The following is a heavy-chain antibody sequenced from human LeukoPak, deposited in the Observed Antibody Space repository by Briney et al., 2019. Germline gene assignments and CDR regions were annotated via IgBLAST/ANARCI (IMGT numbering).Heavy chain of an antibody. V-gene: IGHV5-51*01. CDR3: TRSPRDGYHDAFDI. CDR1: GYSFTTYW. CDR2: IYPGDSDT. Sequence: GESLKISCKGSGYSFTTYWIAWVRQMPGKGLEWMGIIYPGDSDTRYSPSFEGQVTVSADKSISTAYLQWSSLKASDTAMYYCTRSPRDGYHDAFDIWGQGTMVTVSS. J-gene: IGHJ3*02. D-gene: IGHD5-24*01.